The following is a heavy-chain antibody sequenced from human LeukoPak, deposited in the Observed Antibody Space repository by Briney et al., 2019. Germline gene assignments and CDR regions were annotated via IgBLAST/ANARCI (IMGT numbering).Heavy chain of an antibody. J-gene: IGHJ3*02. V-gene: IGHV3-30*04. CDR2: ISYDGSNK. CDR3: ARDPGRSLGSFDI. D-gene: IGHD3-10*01. Sequence: QTGGSLRLSCAASGFTFSGYAMHWVRQAPGRGLQWVAVISYDGSNKYYADSVKGRFTISRDNSKNTLYLQMNSLRAEDTAVYYCARDPGRSLGSFDIWGQGTMVTVSS. CDR1: GFTFSGYA.